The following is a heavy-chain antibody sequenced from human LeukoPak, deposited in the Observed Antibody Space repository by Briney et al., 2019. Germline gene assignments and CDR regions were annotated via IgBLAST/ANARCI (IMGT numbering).Heavy chain of an antibody. Sequence: GASVKVSCKASGGTFITYTINWVRQAPGQGLEWMGGIIPTFGTANYAQKFQGRVTVTTDDSTSTAFMELSSLRSEDTAVYYCATYMLRDNWNVHTFDSWGQGTLVTVSS. V-gene: IGHV1-69*05. CDR1: GGTFITYT. CDR2: IIPTFGTA. J-gene: IGHJ4*02. CDR3: ATYMLRDNWNVHTFDS. D-gene: IGHD1-1*01.